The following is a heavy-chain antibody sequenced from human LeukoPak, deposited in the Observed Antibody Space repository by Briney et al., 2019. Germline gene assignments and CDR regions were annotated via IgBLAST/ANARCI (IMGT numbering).Heavy chain of an antibody. CDR1: DDSFSSHY. V-gene: IGHV4-59*11. D-gene: IGHD4-17*01. Sequence: SETLSLTCAVSDDSFSSHYWTWIRQPPGEGLEWIGYISYIRSTNYNPSLKSRVTISIDTSKNQFSLKLTSVTAADTAVYYCARDLVTVTKGFDIWGQGTMVSVSS. CDR3: ARDLVTVTKGFDI. J-gene: IGHJ3*02. CDR2: ISYIRST.